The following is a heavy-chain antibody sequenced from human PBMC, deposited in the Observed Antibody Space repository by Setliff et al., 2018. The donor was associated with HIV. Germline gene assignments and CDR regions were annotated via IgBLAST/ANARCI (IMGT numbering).Heavy chain of an antibody. J-gene: IGHJ4*02. Sequence: WASVKVSCKVSGFTLREVSMHWVRQAPGKGLEWMGYFDPEDGETVYAQKFQGRATMTEDTSTDTAYMELSGLRSEDTAVYYCAIDMVGGWLRPMPDFWGQGALVTVSS. CDR1: GFTLREVS. D-gene: IGHD2-2*01. V-gene: IGHV1-24*01. CDR2: FDPEDGET. CDR3: AIDMVGGWLRPMPDF.